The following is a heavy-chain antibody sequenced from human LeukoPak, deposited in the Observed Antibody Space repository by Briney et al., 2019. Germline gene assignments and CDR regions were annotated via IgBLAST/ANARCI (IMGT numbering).Heavy chain of an antibody. CDR3: ARDQGWVGVSVSFDR. V-gene: IGHV4-4*07. CDR1: GVSMSSYY. J-gene: IGHJ4*01. Sequence: PSETLSLTCTVSGVSMSSYYWSWIRQPAGKGLEWVGRIYTSGSINYNPSLNSRVTMSVDKSKNQFSLKLTSVTAADTAVYYCARDQGWVGVSVSFDRWGHGILVSVSS. D-gene: IGHD3-3*01. CDR2: IYTSGSI.